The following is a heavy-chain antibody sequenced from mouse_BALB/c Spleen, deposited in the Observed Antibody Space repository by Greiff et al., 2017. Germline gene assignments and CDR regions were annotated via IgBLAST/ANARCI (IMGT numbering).Heavy chain of an antibody. CDR2: ISSGSSTI. CDR3: ARWTGTGAHFDY. V-gene: IGHV5-17*02. Sequence: EVKVVESGGGLVQPGGSRKLSCAASGFTFSSFGMHWVRQAPEKGLEWVAYISSGSSTIYYADTVKGRFTISRDNPKNTLFLQMTSLRSEDTAMYYCARWTGTGAHFDYWGQGTTLTVSS. J-gene: IGHJ2*01. D-gene: IGHD4-1*01. CDR1: GFTFSSFG.